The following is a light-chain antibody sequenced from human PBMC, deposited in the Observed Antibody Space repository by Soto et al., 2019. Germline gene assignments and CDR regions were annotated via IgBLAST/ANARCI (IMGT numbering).Light chain of an antibody. Sequence: QSVLAQPASVSGSPGQSITVSCTGTSSDVGAYDYVSWYQHHPGKAPKLIIYEVTNRPSGVSNRFSGSKSGNTASLTISGLQAEDEADYHCNSYTRSTKYVFGTGTKVTVL. CDR1: SSDVGAYDY. CDR3: NSYTRSTKYV. J-gene: IGLJ1*01. V-gene: IGLV2-14*01. CDR2: EVT.